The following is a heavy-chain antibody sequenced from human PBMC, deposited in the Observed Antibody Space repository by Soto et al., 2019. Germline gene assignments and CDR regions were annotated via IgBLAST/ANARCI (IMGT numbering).Heavy chain of an antibody. D-gene: IGHD6-19*01. CDR3: ARLLAVAGINY. J-gene: IGHJ4*02. V-gene: IGHV3-74*01. Sequence: EVHLVESGGGLVQPGGSLRLSCAASGFTFSNYWMHWVRQVPGKGLVWVSRINSDGRNTSYADSVKGRFTISRDNAKNTLYLHMDSLGVEDTAVYYCARLLAVAGINYWGQGTLVTVSS. CDR1: GFTFSNYW. CDR2: INSDGRNT.